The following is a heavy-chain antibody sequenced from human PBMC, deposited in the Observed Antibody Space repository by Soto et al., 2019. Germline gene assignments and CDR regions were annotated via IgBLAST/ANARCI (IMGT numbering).Heavy chain of an antibody. J-gene: IGHJ4*02. CDR1: GYTFTSYA. Sequence: ASVRVSCKASGYTFTSYAMHWVRQAPGQRLEWMGWINAGNGNTKYSQKFQGRVTITRDTSASTAYMELSSLRSEDTAVYYCARDPRYNWNYGPLVWGQGPLVTVSS. V-gene: IGHV1-3*01. CDR3: ARDPRYNWNYGPLV. CDR2: INAGNGNT. D-gene: IGHD1-7*01.